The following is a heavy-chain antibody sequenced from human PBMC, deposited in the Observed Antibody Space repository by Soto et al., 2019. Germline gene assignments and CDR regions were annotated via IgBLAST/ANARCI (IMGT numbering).Heavy chain of an antibody. D-gene: IGHD2-2*01. J-gene: IGHJ5*02. CDR1: GFTFSDYY. CDR3: ARDSPPYCSSTSCVLWFDP. V-gene: IGHV3-11*06. Sequence: GGSLRLSCAASGFTFSDYYMSWIRQAPGKGLEWVSSISSSSSYIYYADSVKGRFTISRDNAKNSLYLQMNSLRAEDTAVYYCARDSPPYCSSTSCVLWFDPWGQGTLVTVS. CDR2: ISSSSSYI.